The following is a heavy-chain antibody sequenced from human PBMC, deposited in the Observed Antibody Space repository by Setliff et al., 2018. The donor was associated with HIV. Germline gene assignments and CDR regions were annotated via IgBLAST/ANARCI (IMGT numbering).Heavy chain of an antibody. CDR2: INISGST. D-gene: IGHD1-26*01. CDR1: GGSVSNYY. J-gene: IGHJ4*02. V-gene: IGHV4-59*08. Sequence: PSETLSLTCTVSGGSVSNYYWTWIRQSAGKGLEWIGHINISGSTKYNPSLKSRVTISLDTSKNRFSLQLTSVTAADTAVYYCARHRDGGTYPLDYWGQGTLVTVSS. CDR3: ARHRDGGTYPLDY.